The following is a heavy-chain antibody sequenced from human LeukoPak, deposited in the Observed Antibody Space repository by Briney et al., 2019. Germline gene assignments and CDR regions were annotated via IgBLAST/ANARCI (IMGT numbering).Heavy chain of an antibody. Sequence: SETLSLTCTVSGGSISSYYWSWIRQPPGKGLKWIGYIYYSGSTNYNPSLKSRVTISVDTSKNQFSLKLSSVTAADTAVYYCARGYSSGWDIDYWGQGTLVTVSS. CDR2: IYYSGST. J-gene: IGHJ4*02. CDR1: GGSISSYY. CDR3: ARGYSSGWDIDY. D-gene: IGHD6-19*01. V-gene: IGHV4-59*01.